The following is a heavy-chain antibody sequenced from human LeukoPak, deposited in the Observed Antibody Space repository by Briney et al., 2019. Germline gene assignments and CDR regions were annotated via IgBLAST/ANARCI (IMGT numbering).Heavy chain of an antibody. Sequence: PGGSLRLSCAAFGFTFSSYLMHWVRKAPGKGLVWVSRINSDGSSTSYADSVKGRFTISRDNAKNTLYLQMNSLRAEDTAVYYCARVGVVPAAIYYYYMDVWGKGTTVTVSS. D-gene: IGHD2-2*01. J-gene: IGHJ6*03. V-gene: IGHV3-74*01. CDR1: GFTFSSYL. CDR2: INSDGSST. CDR3: ARVGVVPAAIYYYYMDV.